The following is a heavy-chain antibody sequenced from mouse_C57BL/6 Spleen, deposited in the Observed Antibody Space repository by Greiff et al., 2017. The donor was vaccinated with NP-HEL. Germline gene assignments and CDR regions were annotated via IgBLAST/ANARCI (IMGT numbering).Heavy chain of an antibody. Sequence: VQLQQSGAELVRPGTSVKVSCKASGYAFTNYLIEWVKQRTGQGLEWIGVINPGSGGTSYNEKFKGKATLTADKSSSTAYMQLSSLTSEDSAVYFCARGPTRDYWGQGTSVTVSS. CDR1: GYAFTNYL. CDR3: ARGPTRDY. V-gene: IGHV1-54*01. J-gene: IGHJ4*01. CDR2: INPGSGGT.